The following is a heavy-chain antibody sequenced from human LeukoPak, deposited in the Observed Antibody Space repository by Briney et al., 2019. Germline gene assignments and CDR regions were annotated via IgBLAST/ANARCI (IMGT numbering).Heavy chain of an antibody. CDR1: GYNFKGYY. D-gene: IGHD4-17*01. J-gene: IGHJ4*02. CDR3: ARVMTSVTKFDS. CDR2: VNPNNGVT. V-gene: IGHV1-2*02. Sequence: ASVKVSCTASGYNFKGYYMHWVRQAPGQGLEWMGWVNPNNGVTDYAQKFHGRVTLTSDTSITTVYMVLDSLTSDDTAMYFCARVMTSVTKFDSWGQGTLVTVSS.